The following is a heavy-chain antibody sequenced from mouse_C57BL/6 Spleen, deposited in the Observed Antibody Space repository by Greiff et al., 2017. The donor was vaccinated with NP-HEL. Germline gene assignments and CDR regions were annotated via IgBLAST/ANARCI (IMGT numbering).Heavy chain of an antibody. CDR1: GYAFSSYW. Sequence: QVQLKESGAELVKPGASVKISCKASGYAFSSYWMNWVKQRPGKGLEWIGQIYPGDGDTNYNGKFKGKATLTADKSSSTAYMQLSSLTSEDSAVYFCARRITTGGNFDYWGQGTTLTVSS. V-gene: IGHV1-80*01. CDR2: IYPGDGDT. J-gene: IGHJ2*01. CDR3: ARRITTGGNFDY. D-gene: IGHD1-1*01.